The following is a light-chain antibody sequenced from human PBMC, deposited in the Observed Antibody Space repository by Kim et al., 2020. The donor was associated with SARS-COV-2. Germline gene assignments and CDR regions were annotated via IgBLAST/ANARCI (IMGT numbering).Light chain of an antibody. CDR1: KLGDKY. CDR3: QAWDTNTAV. V-gene: IGLV3-1*01. J-gene: IGLJ2*01. Sequence: VSPGQAASITCSGDKLGDKYACWYQQKPGQSPVLGIYQDNKRPSGIPEGFAGSNPGNTATLTISGTQAMDEADYYCQAWDTNTAVFGGGTQLTVI. CDR2: QDN.